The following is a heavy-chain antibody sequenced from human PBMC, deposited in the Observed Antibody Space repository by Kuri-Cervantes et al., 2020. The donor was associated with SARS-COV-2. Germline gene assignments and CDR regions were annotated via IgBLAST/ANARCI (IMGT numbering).Heavy chain of an antibody. V-gene: IGHV3-43*01. Sequence: GGSLRLSCAASGFTFDDYTFHWVRQGPGKGLEWVALIASDGGGTFYADSVKGRFTISRDNSENSLYLQMNSLRTEDTAFYYCVKGVHFYYYGMDVWGQGNPVTVAS. J-gene: IGHJ6*02. CDR3: VKGVHFYYYGMDV. CDR2: IASDGGGT. CDR1: GFTFDDYT.